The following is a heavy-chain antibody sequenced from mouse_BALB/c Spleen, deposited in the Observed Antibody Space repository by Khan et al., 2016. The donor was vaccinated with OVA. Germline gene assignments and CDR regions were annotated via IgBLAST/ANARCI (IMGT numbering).Heavy chain of an antibody. D-gene: IGHD6-1*01. V-gene: IGHV9-3-1*01. Sequence: QIQLVQSGPELKKPGETVKISCKASGYTFTNYGRNWVKQAPGKGLKWMGWINTYTGEPTYADDFKGRFAFSLETSANTAYLQINNLKNEDTATYVCARSASYWFFDVWGAGTTVTVAS. CDR3: ARSASYWFFDV. CDR2: INTYTGEP. J-gene: IGHJ1*01. CDR1: GYTFTNYG.